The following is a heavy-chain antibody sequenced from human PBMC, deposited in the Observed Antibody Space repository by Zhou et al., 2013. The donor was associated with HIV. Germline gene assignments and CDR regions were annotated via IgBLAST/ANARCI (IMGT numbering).Heavy chain of an antibody. Sequence: QVQVQQWGAGLLKPSETLSLTCAVYGGSFSGYYWSWIRQPPGKGLEWIGEINHSGRHQLQPVPQESSHHISSTSKNQFSLKLRFVTAADTAVYYCARRRIVGATHVWGQGTTVTVSS. D-gene: IGHD1-26*01. CDR1: GGSFSGYY. J-gene: IGHJ6*02. CDR2: INHSGRH. CDR3: ARRRIVGATHV. V-gene: IGHV4-34*01.